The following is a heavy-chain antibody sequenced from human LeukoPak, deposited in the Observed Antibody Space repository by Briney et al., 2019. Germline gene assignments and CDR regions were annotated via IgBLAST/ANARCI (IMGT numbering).Heavy chain of an antibody. Sequence: PGGSLRLSCAASGFTFSSYAMSWVRQAPGKGLEWVSAISGSGGSTYYADSVKGRFTISRDNSKNTLYLQMNSLRAEDTAVYYCAKQLRGYSGYDSAFDYWGQGTLVTVSS. CDR2: ISGSGGST. CDR3: AKQLRGYSGYDSAFDY. V-gene: IGHV3-23*01. D-gene: IGHD5-12*01. CDR1: GFTFSSYA. J-gene: IGHJ4*02.